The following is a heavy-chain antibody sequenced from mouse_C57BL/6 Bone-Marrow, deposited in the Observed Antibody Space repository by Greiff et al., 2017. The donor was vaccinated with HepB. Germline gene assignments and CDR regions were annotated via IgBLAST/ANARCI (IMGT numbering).Heavy chain of an antibody. D-gene: IGHD4-1*01. CDR1: GYTFTTYP. CDR3: ARRGPGTFYWYFDV. CDR2: FHPYNDDT. V-gene: IGHV1-47*01. Sequence: VKLQESGAELVKPGASVKMSCKASGYTFTTYPIEWMKQNHGKSLEWIGNFHPYNDDTKYNEKFKGKATLTVEKSSSTVYLELSRLTSDDSAVYYCARRGPGTFYWYFDVWGTGTTVTVSS. J-gene: IGHJ1*03.